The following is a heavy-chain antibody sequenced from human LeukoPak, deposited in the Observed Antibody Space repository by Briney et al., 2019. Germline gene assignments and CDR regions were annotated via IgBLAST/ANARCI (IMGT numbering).Heavy chain of an antibody. CDR2: IKQDGSEK. CDR1: GFIVSDNY. J-gene: IGHJ4*02. D-gene: IGHD4-23*01. Sequence: GGSLRLSCTASGFIVSDNYMSWVRQAPGKGLEWVANIKQDGSEKYYVDSVKGRFTISRDNAKNSLYPQMNSLRAEDTAVYYCARDSTNYGGNLFGYWGQGTLVTVSS. V-gene: IGHV3-7*03. CDR3: ARDSTNYGGNLFGY.